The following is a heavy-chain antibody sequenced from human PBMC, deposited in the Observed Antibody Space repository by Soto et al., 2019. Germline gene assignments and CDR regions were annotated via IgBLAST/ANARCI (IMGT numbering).Heavy chain of an antibody. CDR1: GGSISSYY. CDR2: IYYSGST. V-gene: IGHV4-59*01. D-gene: IGHD3-10*01. J-gene: IGHJ4*02. Sequence: SETLSLTCTVSGGSISSYYWSWIRQPPGKGLEWIGYIYYSGSTNYNPSLKSRVTISVDTSKNQFSLKLSSVTAADTAVYYCAGGPTWYYYAAGGQGTLVTVS. CDR3: AGGPTWYYYAA.